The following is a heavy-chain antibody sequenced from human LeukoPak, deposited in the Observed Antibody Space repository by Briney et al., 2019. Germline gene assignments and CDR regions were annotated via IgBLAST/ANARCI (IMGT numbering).Heavy chain of an antibody. J-gene: IGHJ6*04. CDR3: AELGITMIGGV. D-gene: IGHD3-10*02. V-gene: IGHV3-48*03. CDR2: ISSSGSNI. Sequence: TGGSLRLSCAASGFTFSSYEMNWVRQAPGKGLEWVSYISSSGSNIYYADSVKGRFTIYRDNAKNSVYLQINSLRAEDTAVYYCAELGITMIGGVWGKGTTVTISS. CDR1: GFTFSSYE.